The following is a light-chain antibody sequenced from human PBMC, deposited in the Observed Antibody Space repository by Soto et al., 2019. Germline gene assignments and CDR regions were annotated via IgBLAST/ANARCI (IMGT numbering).Light chain of an antibody. CDR2: GNS. CDR1: SSNIGAGYD. J-gene: IGLJ3*02. CDR3: QSDDSSLSGRV. Sequence: QSVLTQPPSVSGAPGQRVTISCTGSSSNIGAGYDVHWYQQLPGTAPKLLIYGNSNRPSGVPDRFSGSKSGTSASLAITGLQAEDEADYYCQSDDSSLSGRVFGGGTKVTVL. V-gene: IGLV1-40*01.